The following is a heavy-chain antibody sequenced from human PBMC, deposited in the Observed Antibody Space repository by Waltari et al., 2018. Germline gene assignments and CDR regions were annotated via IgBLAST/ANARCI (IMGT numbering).Heavy chain of an antibody. J-gene: IGHJ4*02. Sequence: QVQLQESGPGLVKPSQTLSLTCTVSGGSISSGGYYWSWLRQHPGKGLEWIGYIYYSGSTYYNPSLKSRVTISVDTSKNQFSLKLSSVTAADTAVYYCARSRTYYYDSSGYLAFDYWGQGTLVTVSS. CDR1: GGSISSGGYY. D-gene: IGHD3-22*01. CDR3: ARSRTYYYDSSGYLAFDY. CDR2: IYYSGST. V-gene: IGHV4-31*03.